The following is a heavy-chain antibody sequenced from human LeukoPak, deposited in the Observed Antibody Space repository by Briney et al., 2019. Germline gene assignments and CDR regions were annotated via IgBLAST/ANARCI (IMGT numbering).Heavy chain of an antibody. CDR1: GFTFSSYA. J-gene: IGHJ3*02. V-gene: IGHV3-23*01. Sequence: PGGSLRLSCAVSGFTFSSYAMSWVRQAPGKGLEWVSAISGSGGSTYYADSVKGRFTISRDNSKNTLYLQMNSLRAEDTAVYYCAKSNAGTRGIAVAGGAFDIWGQGTMVTVSS. D-gene: IGHD6-19*01. CDR2: ISGSGGST. CDR3: AKSNAGTRGIAVAGGAFDI.